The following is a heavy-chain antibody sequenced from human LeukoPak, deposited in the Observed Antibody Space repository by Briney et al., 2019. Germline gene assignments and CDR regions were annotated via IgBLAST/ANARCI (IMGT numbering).Heavy chain of an antibody. J-gene: IGHJ5*02. CDR1: GFTFSSHG. Sequence: GGPLRLSCAASGFTFSSHGMNWVRQAPGKGLEWVSGISPSGDNTYYGDSVKGRFTISRDNSKNTVYLQMNNMRVDDTAVYCCARVAGWHWFDPWGQGTLVTVSS. V-gene: IGHV3-23*01. D-gene: IGHD6-19*01. CDR2: ISPSGDNT. CDR3: ARVAGWHWFDP.